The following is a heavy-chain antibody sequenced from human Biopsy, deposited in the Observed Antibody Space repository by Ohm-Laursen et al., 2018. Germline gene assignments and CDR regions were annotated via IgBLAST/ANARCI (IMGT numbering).Heavy chain of an antibody. Sequence: SDTLSLTCTLSGDSISRSYWSWIRQSPGKGLEWVGHIFDRGTTNYNPSLKSRVTMSVDTSKKQFSLRMTSVTAADTAVYYCAHGSGSYYKWDFWGRGTLVIVSS. CDR3: AHGSGSYYKWDF. D-gene: IGHD3-10*01. CDR2: IFDRGTT. J-gene: IGHJ4*02. CDR1: GDSISRSY. V-gene: IGHV4-59*08.